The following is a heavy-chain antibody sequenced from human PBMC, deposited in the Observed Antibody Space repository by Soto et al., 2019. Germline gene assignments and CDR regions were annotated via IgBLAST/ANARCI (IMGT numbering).Heavy chain of an antibody. D-gene: IGHD2-2*01. CDR2: IYFTGNT. CDR3: ARASWLQGYCFDY. J-gene: IGHJ4*02. V-gene: IGHV4-59*01. Sequence: QVQLQESGPGLVKPSETLSLTCTVSGDSISTYYWTWIRQPPGKGLEWIGYIYFTGNTIYSPSLKSRVXXSXDXXKNQFSLSLSSVTAADTAVYYCARASWLQGYCFDYWAQGTLVTVSS. CDR1: GDSISTYY.